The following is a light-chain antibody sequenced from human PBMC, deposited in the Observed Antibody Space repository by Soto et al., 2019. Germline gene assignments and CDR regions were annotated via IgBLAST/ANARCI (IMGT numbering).Light chain of an antibody. J-gene: IGKJ1*01. CDR1: QSIGVW. CDR3: QQYDIYSGT. CDR2: DAS. Sequence: DIQMTQSPSTLSSSVGDRVTITCRASQSIGVWLAWYQQKTGRAPKILIYDASTLQRGVPSRFRGSGSGTEFTLHVSRLQPEDFETYYCQQYDIYSGTFGQGTKVDIK. V-gene: IGKV1-5*01.